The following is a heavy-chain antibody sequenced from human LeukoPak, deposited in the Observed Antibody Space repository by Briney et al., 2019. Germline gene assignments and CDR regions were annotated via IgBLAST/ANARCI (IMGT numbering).Heavy chain of an antibody. V-gene: IGHV4-4*07. Sequence: SETLSLTCTVSGGSISSYYWSWIRQPAGKGLEWIGRIYTSGSTNHNPSLKSRVTMSVDTSKNQFSLKLSSVTAADTAVYYCATDYYGSGSYDYWGQGTLVTVSS. J-gene: IGHJ4*02. CDR3: ATDYYGSGSYDY. CDR2: IYTSGST. D-gene: IGHD3-10*01. CDR1: GGSISSYY.